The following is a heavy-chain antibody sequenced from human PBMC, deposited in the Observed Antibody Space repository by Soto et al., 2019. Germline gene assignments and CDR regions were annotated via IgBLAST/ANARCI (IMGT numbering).Heavy chain of an antibody. V-gene: IGHV1-2*06. D-gene: IGHD3-10*01. CDR1: GYIFTGYF. CDR3: VRSGDGSTSLEF. CDR2: ITPNSGDT. Sequence: QVRLVQSGAEVKKAGASVKVSCKTSGYIFTGYFIHWVRQTPGQGLQWMGRITPNSGDTNYGQTFQGRVTFTTDTSNNTADRGLSGLRSDDKAIYYCVRSGDGSTSLEFWPQGKLVTVS. J-gene: IGHJ4*03.